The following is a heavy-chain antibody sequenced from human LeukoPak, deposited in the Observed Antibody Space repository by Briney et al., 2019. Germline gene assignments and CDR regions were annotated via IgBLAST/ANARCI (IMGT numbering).Heavy chain of an antibody. J-gene: IGHJ5*02. CDR2: IYTSGST. Sequence: SETLSLTCTVSGGPISSSSYYWSWIRQPAGKGLEWIGRIYTSGSTNYNPSLKSRVTMSVDTSKNQFSLKLSSVTAADTAVYYCARTIAAAGSVWFDPWGQGTLVTVSS. CDR3: ARTIAAAGSVWFDP. CDR1: GGPISSSSYY. D-gene: IGHD6-13*01. V-gene: IGHV4-61*02.